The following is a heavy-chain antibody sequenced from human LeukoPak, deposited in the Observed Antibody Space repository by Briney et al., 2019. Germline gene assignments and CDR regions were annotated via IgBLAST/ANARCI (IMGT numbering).Heavy chain of an antibody. CDR2: ISTYNGNT. CDR3: VRDNSLRNWNDRRGMDV. CDR1: GYTFTTYG. D-gene: IGHD1-1*01. J-gene: IGHJ6*02. V-gene: IGHV1-18*01. Sequence: GASVKVSCKASGYTFTTYGISWVRQAPGQGLEWMGWISTYNGNTNYAQKLQGRVTMTTDTSTTTAYMELRSLRSDDTAVYFCVRDNSLRNWNDRRGMDVWGQGTTVTVSS.